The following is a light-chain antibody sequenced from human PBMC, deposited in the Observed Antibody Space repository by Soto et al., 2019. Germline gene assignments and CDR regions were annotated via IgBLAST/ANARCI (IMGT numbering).Light chain of an antibody. CDR1: QNINNY. CDR2: DAS. V-gene: IGKV1-33*01. J-gene: IGKJ1*01. Sequence: DIQMTQSPSSLSASVGGRVTITCQASQNINNYLNWYQQKPGRAPKLLIYDASNLEAGVPSRFRGSGSGTDSTFTISRLEPEDFATYYCQQYSSNSAFGPGTKVDVK. CDR3: QQYSSNSA.